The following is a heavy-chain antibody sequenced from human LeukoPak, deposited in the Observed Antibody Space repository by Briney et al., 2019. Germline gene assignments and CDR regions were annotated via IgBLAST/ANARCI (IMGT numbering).Heavy chain of an antibody. CDR3: AKDQGTRRGDLDY. D-gene: IGHD1-7*01. J-gene: IGHJ4*02. Sequence: GGSLRLSCAASGFTFSSYGMHWVRQAPGKGLEWVAVIWYDGSFQYYADSVKGRFTISRDNSKNTLYLQMNSLRAEDTAVYYCAKDQGTRRGDLDYWGQGTLVTVSS. CDR1: GFTFSSYG. V-gene: IGHV3-33*06. CDR2: IWYDGSFQ.